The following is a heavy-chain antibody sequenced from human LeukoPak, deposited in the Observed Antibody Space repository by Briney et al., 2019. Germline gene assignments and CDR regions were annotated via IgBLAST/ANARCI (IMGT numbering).Heavy chain of an antibody. D-gene: IGHD3-3*01. CDR3: ARVVSLFGTGSFYYYYGMDV. CDR1: GFTFRNYA. V-gene: IGHV3-33*01. J-gene: IGHJ6*02. CDR2: TWYDGSNK. Sequence: GGSLRLSCAASGFTFRNYAMHWVRQAPGKGLEWVAGTWYDGSNKNYADSVKGRFTISRDNSKNTLYLQMNSLRAEDTAVYYCARVVSLFGTGSFYYYYGMDVWGQGTTVTVSS.